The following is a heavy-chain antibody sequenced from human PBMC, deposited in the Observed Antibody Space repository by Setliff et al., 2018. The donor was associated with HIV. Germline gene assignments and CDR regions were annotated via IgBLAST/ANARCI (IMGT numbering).Heavy chain of an antibody. D-gene: IGHD1-1*01. CDR2: IYYSGST. CDR3: AQLGMVDDFDY. J-gene: IGHJ4*02. CDR1: GDSVSSRSYY. Sequence: SETLSLTCTVSGDSVSSRSYYWSWIRQPPGKGLEWIGYIYYSGSTNYNPSLKSRVTISVDTSKNHFSLKLRSVTPADTAVYYCAQLGMVDDFDYWGQGTLVTVSS. V-gene: IGHV4-61*03.